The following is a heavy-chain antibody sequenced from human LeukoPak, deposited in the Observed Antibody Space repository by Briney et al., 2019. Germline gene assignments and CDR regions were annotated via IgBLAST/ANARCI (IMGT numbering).Heavy chain of an antibody. CDR3: AREVLPDFNGGNSAYYYMDV. CDR2: IIPIFGTA. Sequence: SVKVSCKASGYTFTSYYMHWVRQAPGQGLEWMGRIIPIFGTANYAQKFQGRVTITTDESTSTAYMELSSLRSEDTAVYYCAREVLPDFNGGNSAYYYMDVWGKGTTVTVSS. J-gene: IGHJ6*03. D-gene: IGHD4-23*01. CDR1: GYTFTSYY. V-gene: IGHV1-69*05.